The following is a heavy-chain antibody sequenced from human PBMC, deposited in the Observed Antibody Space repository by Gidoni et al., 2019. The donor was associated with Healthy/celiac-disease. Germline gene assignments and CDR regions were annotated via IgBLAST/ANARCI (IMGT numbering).Heavy chain of an antibody. Sequence: EVQLLESGGGLVQPGGSLRLSCAASGFTFGSYAMSWVRQAPGKGLEWVSAISGSGGSTYYADSVKGRFTISRDNSKNTLYLQMNSLRAEDTAVYYCAKALTRWGKSLNDAFDIWGQGTMVTVSS. V-gene: IGHV3-23*01. CDR3: AKALTRWGKSLNDAFDI. CDR1: GFTFGSYA. CDR2: ISGSGGST. J-gene: IGHJ3*02. D-gene: IGHD4-17*01.